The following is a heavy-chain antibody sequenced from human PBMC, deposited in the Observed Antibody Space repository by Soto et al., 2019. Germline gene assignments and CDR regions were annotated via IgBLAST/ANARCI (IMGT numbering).Heavy chain of an antibody. Sequence: ASVKVSCKASGYTFTSYAMHWVRQAPGQRLEWMGWINAGNGNTKYSQKFQGRVTITRDTSASTAYMELSSLRSEDTAVYYCAIRYCSSTSCSYYFDYWGKGTLVTVSS. CDR1: GYTFTSYA. J-gene: IGHJ4*02. D-gene: IGHD2-2*01. CDR3: AIRYCSSTSCSYYFDY. V-gene: IGHV1-3*01. CDR2: INAGNGNT.